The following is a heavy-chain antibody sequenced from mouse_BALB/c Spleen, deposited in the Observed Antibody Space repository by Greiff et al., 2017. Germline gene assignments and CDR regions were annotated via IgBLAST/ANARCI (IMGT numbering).Heavy chain of an antibody. V-gene: IGHV14-4*02. CDR1: GFNIKDYY. J-gene: IGHJ3*01. CDR2: IDPENGDT. Sequence: VQLQQSGAELVRSGASVKLSCTASGFNIKDYYMHWVKQRPEQGLEWIGWIDPENGDTEYAPKFQGKATMTADKSSNTAYLQLSSLTSEDTAVYYCNGGVHRGFAYWGQGTLVTVSA. CDR3: NGGVHRGFAY.